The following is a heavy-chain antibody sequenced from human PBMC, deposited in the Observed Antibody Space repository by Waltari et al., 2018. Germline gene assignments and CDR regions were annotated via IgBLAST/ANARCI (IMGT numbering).Heavy chain of an antibody. D-gene: IGHD4-17*01. J-gene: IGHJ4*02. CDR1: GDTFSSYA. CDR3: ARGDGPFDY. CDR2: IIPIFDTK. V-gene: IGHV1-69*08. Sequence: VQLVQSGAEVKKPGSSVKISCKTTGDTFSSYAINWVRQAPGQGPEWMGSIIPIFDTKNYAQKFQGRVSITADKPTTTAYMDLTNLRSEDTAIYYCARGDGPFDYWGQGTLVTVSS.